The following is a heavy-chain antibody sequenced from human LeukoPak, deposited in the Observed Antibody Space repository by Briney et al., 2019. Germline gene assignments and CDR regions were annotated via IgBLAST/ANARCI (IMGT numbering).Heavy chain of an antibody. D-gene: IGHD3-10*01. J-gene: IGHJ3*02. CDR1: GFTFSSYE. Sequence: GGSLRLSCAASGFTFSSYEMNWVRQAPGKGLEGVSYISSSGSTIYYADSVKGRFTISRDNAKNSLYLQMNSLRAEDTAVYYCARDRRDWDFGELLYDAFDIWGQGTMVTVSS. CDR3: ARDRRDWDFGELLYDAFDI. CDR2: ISSSGSTI. V-gene: IGHV3-48*03.